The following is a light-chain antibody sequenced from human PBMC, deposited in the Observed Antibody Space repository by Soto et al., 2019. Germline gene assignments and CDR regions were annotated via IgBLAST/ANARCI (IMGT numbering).Light chain of an antibody. CDR3: QQYGSSPRIT. V-gene: IGKV3-20*01. CDR1: QSFSSSY. J-gene: IGKJ3*01. CDR2: AAS. Sequence: EIVLTQSPGTLSLSPGEGATLSCRASQSFSSSYLAWYQQKPGQAPRLLIYAASSRATGIPDRFSGSVSGTDFTLTISRLEPEDFAVYYCQQYGSSPRITFGPGTKVDIK.